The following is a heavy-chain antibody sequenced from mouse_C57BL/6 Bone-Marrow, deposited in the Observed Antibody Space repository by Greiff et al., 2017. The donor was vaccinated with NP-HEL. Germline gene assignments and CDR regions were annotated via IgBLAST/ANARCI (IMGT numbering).Heavy chain of an antibody. CDR2: IYPRSGNT. CDR1: GYTFTSYG. Sequence: QVQLPPSGAELARPGASVQLSCKASGYTFTSYGISCVKQRTGQGLEWIGEIYPRSGNTYYNEKFKGKATLTADKSSSTAYMELRSLTSEDSAVYFCARRSIDYYGSSLFAYWGQGTLVTVSA. V-gene: IGHV1-81*01. J-gene: IGHJ3*01. CDR3: ARRSIDYYGSSLFAY. D-gene: IGHD1-1*01.